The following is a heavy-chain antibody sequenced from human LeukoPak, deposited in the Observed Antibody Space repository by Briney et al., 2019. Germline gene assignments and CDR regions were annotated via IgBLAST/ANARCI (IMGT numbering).Heavy chain of an antibody. J-gene: IGHJ6*02. CDR3: ARVRYGDYVGHGMDV. CDR2: INPSGGST. CDR1: GYTFTSYY. D-gene: IGHD4-17*01. V-gene: IGHV1-46*01. Sequence: ASVKVSCKASGYTFTSYYMHWVRQAPGQGLEWMGIINPSGGSTSYAQKFQGRVTMTRDTSTSTVYMELSSLRSEDTAVYYCARVRYGDYVGHGMDVWGQGTTVTVSS.